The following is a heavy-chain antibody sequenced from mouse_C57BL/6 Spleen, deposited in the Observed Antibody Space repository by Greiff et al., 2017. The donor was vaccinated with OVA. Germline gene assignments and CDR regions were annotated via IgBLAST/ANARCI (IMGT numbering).Heavy chain of an antibody. V-gene: IGHV1-52*01. J-gene: IGHJ1*03. CDR2: IDPSDSET. CDR3: ARKGGLGTVVDWYFDV. CDR1: GYTFTSYW. Sequence: VQLQQPGAELVRPGSSVKLSCKASGYTFTSYWMHWVKQRPIQGLEWIGNIDPSDSETHYNQKFKDKATLTVDKSSSTAYMQLSSLTSEDSAVYYCARKGGLGTVVDWYFDVWGTGTTVTVSS. D-gene: IGHD1-1*01.